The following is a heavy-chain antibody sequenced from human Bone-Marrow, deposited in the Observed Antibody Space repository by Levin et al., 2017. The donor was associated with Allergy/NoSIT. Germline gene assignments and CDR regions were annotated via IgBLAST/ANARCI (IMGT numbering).Heavy chain of an antibody. CDR1: GYSFTSYW. CDR2: MYPGDSDT. J-gene: IGHJ4*02. D-gene: IGHD6-19*01. V-gene: IGHV5-51*01. Sequence: ASVKVSCKGSGYSFTSYWIGWVRQMPGKGLEWMGIMYPGDSDTRYSPSFQGQVTISADKSISTAYLQWSSLKASDTAMYYCARHGGSIAVADFDYWGQGTLVTVSS. CDR3: ARHGGSIAVADFDY.